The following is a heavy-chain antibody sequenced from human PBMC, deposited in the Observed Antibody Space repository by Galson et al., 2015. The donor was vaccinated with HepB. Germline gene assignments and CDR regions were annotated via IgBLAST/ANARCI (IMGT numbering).Heavy chain of an antibody. CDR2: IYPGDADI. V-gene: IGHV5-51*03. J-gene: IGHJ3*01. CDR3: ARRLATPHTDRDAFDV. D-gene: IGHD2-15*01. CDR1: GSSFSRYW. Sequence: QSGAEVTKPGESLKISCKGSGSSFSRYWIGWVRQMPGKGLECMGIIYPGDADIIYSPSFQGQVAISADRSTNTAYVQWTSLKASDTAIYYCARRLATPHTDRDAFDVWGQGTMVTVSS.